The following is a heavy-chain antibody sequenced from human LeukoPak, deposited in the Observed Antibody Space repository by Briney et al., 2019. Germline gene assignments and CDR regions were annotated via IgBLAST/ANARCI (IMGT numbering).Heavy chain of an antibody. V-gene: IGHV3-23*01. CDR2: ISGSGGST. CDR1: GVTFSSYA. Sequence: GGSLRLSCAASGVTFSSYALNWVRQAPGKGLEWVSGISGSGGSTYYADSVKGRFTISRDNSKNTLYLQMNSQRAEDTAVYYCAKPNVGVPLQYFDSWGQGTLVTVSS. J-gene: IGHJ4*02. CDR3: AKPNVGVPLQYFDS. D-gene: IGHD1-26*01.